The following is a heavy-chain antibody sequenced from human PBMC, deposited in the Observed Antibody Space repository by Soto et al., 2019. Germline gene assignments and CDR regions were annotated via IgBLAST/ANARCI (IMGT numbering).Heavy chain of an antibody. Sequence: QVQLVQSGAEVKKPGASVKVSCKASGYTFTSYGISWVRQAPGQGLEWMGWISAYNGNTNYAQKLQGRVTMTTDTSTSTAYMELRSLRSDDTAVYYCARSDCSGGICYLFWFDPWGQGTLVTVSS. CDR1: GYTFTSYG. V-gene: IGHV1-18*01. CDR2: ISAYNGNT. D-gene: IGHD2-15*01. J-gene: IGHJ5*02. CDR3: ARSDCSGGICYLFWFDP.